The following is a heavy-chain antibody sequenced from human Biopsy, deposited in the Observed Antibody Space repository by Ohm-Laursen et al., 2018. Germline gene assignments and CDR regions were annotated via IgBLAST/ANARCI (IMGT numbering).Heavy chain of an antibody. J-gene: IGHJ6*02. V-gene: IGHV3-21*01. CDR1: GFTFSPYS. D-gene: IGHD4-17*01. CDR2: ISSSGSFI. CDR3: GRGQTVAPGYYGMDV. Sequence: SLRLSCAASGFTFSPYSTNWVRQAPGQGLEWVSSISSSGSFIYFADSVKGRFTISRGNARNSLYLQMNSLRAEDTAVYYCGRGQTVAPGYYGMDVWGQGTTVTVSS.